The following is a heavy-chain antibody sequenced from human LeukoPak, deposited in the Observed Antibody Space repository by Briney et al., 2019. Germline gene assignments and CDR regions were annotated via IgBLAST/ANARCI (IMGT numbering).Heavy chain of an antibody. J-gene: IGHJ4*02. CDR3: ARGHGYSGYDLDY. CDR2: INHSGST. D-gene: IGHD5-12*01. CDR1: GGSISSYY. V-gene: IGHV4-34*01. Sequence: SETLSLTCTVSGGSISSYYWSWIRQPPGKGLEWIGEINHSGSTNYNPSLKSRVTISVDTSKNQFSLKLSSVTAADTAVYYCARGHGYSGYDLDYWGQGTLVTVSS.